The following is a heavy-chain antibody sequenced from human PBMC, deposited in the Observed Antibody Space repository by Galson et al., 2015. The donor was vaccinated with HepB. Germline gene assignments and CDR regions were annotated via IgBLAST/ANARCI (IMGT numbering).Heavy chain of an antibody. CDR1: GGSISSYY. D-gene: IGHD6-13*01. J-gene: IGHJ5*02. Sequence: SETLSLTCTVSGGSISSYYWSWIRQPPGKGLEWIGYIYYSGSTNYNPSLKSRVTISVDTSKNQFSLKLSSVTAADTAVYYCARDLWGSSSGRVFDPWGQGTLVTVSS. CDR3: ARDLWGSSSGRVFDP. V-gene: IGHV4-59*01. CDR2: IYYSGST.